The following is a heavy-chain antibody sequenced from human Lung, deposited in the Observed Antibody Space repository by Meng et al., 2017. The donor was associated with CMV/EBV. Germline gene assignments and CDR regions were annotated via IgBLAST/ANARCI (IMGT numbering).Heavy chain of an antibody. V-gene: IGHV4-30-4*08. CDR2: IYYSGST. J-gene: IGHJ4*02. CDR1: GGSISSGDYY. Sequence: VTRQESGPGLVKPSQTLSLTCTVSGGSISSGDYYWSWIRQPPGKGLEWIGYIYYSGSTYYNPSLKSRVTISVDTSKNQFSLKLSSVTAADTAVYYCARALDTAMVTFDYWGQGTLVTVSS. D-gene: IGHD5-18*01. CDR3: ARALDTAMVTFDY.